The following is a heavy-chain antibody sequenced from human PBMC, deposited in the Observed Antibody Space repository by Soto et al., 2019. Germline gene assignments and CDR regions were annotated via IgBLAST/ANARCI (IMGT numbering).Heavy chain of an antibody. D-gene: IGHD3-9*01. CDR3: ARHRGYYDILTGYYTELNFDY. Sequence: PXETLSLTCTVSGGSISSSSYYWGWIRQPPGKGLVWIGSIYYSGTTYYNPPLKSRVTISVDTSKNQFSLKLSSVTAADTAVYYCARHRGYYDILTGYYTELNFDYWGQGTLVTVSS. CDR1: GGSISSSSYY. J-gene: IGHJ4*02. CDR2: IYYSGTT. V-gene: IGHV4-39*01.